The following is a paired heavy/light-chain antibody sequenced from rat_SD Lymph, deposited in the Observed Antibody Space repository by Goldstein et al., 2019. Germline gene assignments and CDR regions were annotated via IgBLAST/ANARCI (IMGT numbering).Heavy chain of an antibody. CDR3: ARHGVYYGLGAFDY. D-gene: IGHD1-6*01. V-gene: IGHV2-27*01. J-gene: IGHJ2*01. Sequence: QVQLKESEPDLVQPSQTLSLTCTVSGFSLTSYHVHWVRQPPGKGLEWMGRIQSGGSTDYNSALKSRLSISRDTSKSQVFLKMNSLQPEDTGTYYCARHGVYYGLGAFDYWGQGVMVTVSS. CDR1: GFSLTSYH. CDR2: IQSGGST.
Light chain of an antibody. CDR3: QQHHDYPYT. Sequence: DIQMTQSPASLSASLGETVTIECLASEDIYSNLAWYQQKPGKSPQLLIYDASSLQDGVPSRFSGSESGTQYSLEINSLQSEDAVTYFCQQHHDYPYTFGAGTKLELK. CDR2: DAS. V-gene: IGKV12S39*01. J-gene: IGKJ2-3*01. CDR1: EDIYSN.